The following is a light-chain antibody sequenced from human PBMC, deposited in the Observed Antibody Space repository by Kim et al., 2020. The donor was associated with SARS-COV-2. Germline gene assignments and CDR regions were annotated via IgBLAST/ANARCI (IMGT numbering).Light chain of an antibody. CDR2: GAS. CDR3: QRGLT. Sequence: PTLSLSPGESATLSCRASQSVSGNLAWYQQRPGQAPRLLIYGASIRATGVPARFSGSGSGTEFTLTISSLQSEDFAVYYCQRGLTFGGGTKVDIK. J-gene: IGKJ4*01. V-gene: IGKV3-15*01. CDR1: QSVSGN.